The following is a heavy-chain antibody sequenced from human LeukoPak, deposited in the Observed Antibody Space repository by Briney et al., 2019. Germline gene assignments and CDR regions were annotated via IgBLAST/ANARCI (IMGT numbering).Heavy chain of an antibody. CDR1: GFTFSSYG. D-gene: IGHD3-9*01. Sequence: GGSLRLSCAASGFTFSSYGMHWVRQAPGKGLEWVAFIRYDGSNQYYADSVKGRFTISRDNSKNTLYLQMNSLRAEDTAVYYCAAVLRYFDWLSRLDYWGQGTPVTVSS. J-gene: IGHJ4*02. CDR3: AAVLRYFDWLSRLDY. CDR2: IRYDGSNQ. V-gene: IGHV3-30*02.